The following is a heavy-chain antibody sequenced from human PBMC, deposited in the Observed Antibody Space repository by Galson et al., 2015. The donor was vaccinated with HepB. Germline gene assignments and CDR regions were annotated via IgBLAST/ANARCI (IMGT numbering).Heavy chain of an antibody. V-gene: IGHV3-64D*06. J-gene: IGHJ4*02. D-gene: IGHD5-12*01. Sequence: SLRLSCAASGFTFSSYAMHWVRQAPGKGLEYVSAISSNGGSTYYADSVKGRFTISRDNSKNTLYLQMSSLRAEDTAVYYCVKGGGYDFLLSFDYWGQGTLVTVSS. CDR3: VKGGGYDFLLSFDY. CDR2: ISSNGGST. CDR1: GFTFSSYA.